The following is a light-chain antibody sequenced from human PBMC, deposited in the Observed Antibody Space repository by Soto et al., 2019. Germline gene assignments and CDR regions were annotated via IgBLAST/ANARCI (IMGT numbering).Light chain of an antibody. J-gene: IGKJ3*01. Sequence: EIVLTQSPATLSLSPGERATLSCRASQSVSSYLAWYQQKPGQAPRLLIYDASNRATGIPARFRGSGSGTDFTLTISSLEPEDFAVYYCQQRSNWPRGFTFGPGTKVDIK. CDR3: QQRSNWPRGFT. CDR1: QSVSSY. CDR2: DAS. V-gene: IGKV3-11*01.